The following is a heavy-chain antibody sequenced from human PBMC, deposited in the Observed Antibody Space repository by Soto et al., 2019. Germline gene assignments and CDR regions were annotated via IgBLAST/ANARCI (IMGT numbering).Heavy chain of an antibody. CDR3: TRHRRGRLRFLEGEDAFDI. Sequence: PGGSLRLSCAASGFTFSGSAMHWVLQASGKGLEWVGRIRSKANSYATAYAASVKGRFTISRDDSKNTAYLQMNSLKTEDTAVYYCTRHRRGRLRFLEGEDAFDIWGQGTMVTV. D-gene: IGHD3-3*01. J-gene: IGHJ3*02. CDR1: GFTFSGSA. CDR2: IRSKANSYAT. V-gene: IGHV3-73*01.